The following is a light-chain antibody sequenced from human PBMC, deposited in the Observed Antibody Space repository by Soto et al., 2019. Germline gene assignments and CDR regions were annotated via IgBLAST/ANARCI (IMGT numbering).Light chain of an antibody. CDR1: QSISSSY. V-gene: IGKV3D-20*02. CDR3: QQRSNWPPIT. J-gene: IGKJ5*01. CDR2: GAS. Sequence: EIVLTQSPGTLSLSPGKRATLSCRASQSISSSYLAWYQQRPGQAPRLLIYGASSRATGLPDRFSGSGSGTDFTLTISSLEPEDFAVYYCQQRSNWPPITFGQGTRLEIK.